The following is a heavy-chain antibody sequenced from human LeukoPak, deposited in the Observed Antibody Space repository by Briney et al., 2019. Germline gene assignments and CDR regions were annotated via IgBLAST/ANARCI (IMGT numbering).Heavy chain of an antibody. J-gene: IGHJ4*02. CDR3: ARGLPGARIPYHFDS. CDR2: IYYSGST. Sequence: PSQTLSLTCTVSGGSISSGGYYWSWIRQHPGKGLEWIGYIYYSGSTTYNPSLQSRVTISVDTSKNNFSLRLHPVTAADTAVYFCARGLPGARIPYHFDSWGQGTLVTVSS. D-gene: IGHD1-1*01. V-gene: IGHV4-31*03. CDR1: GGSISSGGYY.